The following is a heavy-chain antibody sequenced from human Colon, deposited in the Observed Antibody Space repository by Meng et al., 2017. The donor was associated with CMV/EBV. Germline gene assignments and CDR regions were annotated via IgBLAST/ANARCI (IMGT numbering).Heavy chain of an antibody. D-gene: IGHD2-8*01. CDR1: GFMFSAYG. CDR3: ARDRGPNTLDY. V-gene: IGHV3-30*03. J-gene: IGHJ4*02. Sequence: GGSLRLSCAASGFMFSAYGMHWVRQAPGKGLEWVAVKSYDGSSEYYADSVKGRFTISRDNSKNTLYLQMNNLRAEDTAIYYCARDRGPNTLDYWGQGTLVTVSS. CDR2: KSYDGSSE.